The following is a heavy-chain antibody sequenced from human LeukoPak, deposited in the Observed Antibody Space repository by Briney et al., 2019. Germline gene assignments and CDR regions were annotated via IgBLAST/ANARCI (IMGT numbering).Heavy chain of an antibody. Sequence: SETLSLTCTVSGGSISSSSYYWGWIRQPPGKGLEWIGSIYYSGSTYYNPSLKSRVTISVDTSKNQFSLKLSSVTAADTAVYYCASTYSSGWYLDYWGQGTLVTVSS. V-gene: IGHV4-39*01. J-gene: IGHJ4*02. CDR1: GGSISSSSYY. CDR3: ASTYSSGWYLDY. D-gene: IGHD6-19*01. CDR2: IYYSGST.